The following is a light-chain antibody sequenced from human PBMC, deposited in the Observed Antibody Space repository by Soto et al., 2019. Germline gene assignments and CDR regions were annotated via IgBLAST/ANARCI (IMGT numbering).Light chain of an antibody. CDR3: AAWDDSLNGPV. V-gene: IGLV1-44*01. CDR2: SNN. Sequence: QSVLTQPPSASGTPGLRVTFSCSGSSSNIGSNPVSWYQLLPGTAPKLLIYSNNQRPSGVPDRFSGSKSGTSASLAISGLQSEDEADYYCAAWDDSLNGPVFGGGTQLTVL. J-gene: IGLJ7*01. CDR1: SSNIGSNP.